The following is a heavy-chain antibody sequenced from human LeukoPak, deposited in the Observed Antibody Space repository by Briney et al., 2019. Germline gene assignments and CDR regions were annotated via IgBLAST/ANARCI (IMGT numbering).Heavy chain of an antibody. CDR2: INPNSGGT. V-gene: IGHV1-2*06. D-gene: IGHD1-26*01. Sequence: ASVKVSCKASGYTFTGYYMHWVRQAPGQGLEWMGRINPNSGGTNYAQKFQGRVTMTRDTSISTAYMELSRLRSDDTAVYYCARYTGSYNHDAFDIWGQGTMVTVSS. CDR3: ARYTGSYNHDAFDI. CDR1: GYTFTGYY. J-gene: IGHJ3*02.